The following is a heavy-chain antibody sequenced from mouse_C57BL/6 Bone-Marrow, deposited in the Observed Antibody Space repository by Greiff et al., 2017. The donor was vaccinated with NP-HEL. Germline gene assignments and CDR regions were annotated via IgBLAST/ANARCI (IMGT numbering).Heavy chain of an antibody. J-gene: IGHJ3*01. CDR3: ARHGWAWFAY. V-gene: IGHV1-69*01. Sequence: QVHVKQPGAELVMPGASVKLSCKASGYTFTSYWMHWVKQRPGQGLEWIGEIDPSDSYTNYNQKFKGKSTLTVDKSSSTAYMQLSSLTSEDSAVYYWARHGWAWFAYWGQGTLVTVSA. CDR2: IDPSDSYT. CDR1: GYTFTSYW. D-gene: IGHD2-2*01.